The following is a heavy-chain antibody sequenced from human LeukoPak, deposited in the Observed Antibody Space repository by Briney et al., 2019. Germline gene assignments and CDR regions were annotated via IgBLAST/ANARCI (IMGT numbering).Heavy chain of an antibody. V-gene: IGHV1-69*04. Sequence: SVKVSCKASGGTFSSYAISWVRQAPGQGLEWIGRIIPILGIANSAQKFQGRVTITADKSTSTAYMELSSLRSEDTAVYYCASTGYVEMATINYWGQGTLVTVSS. D-gene: IGHD5-24*01. CDR3: ASTGYVEMATINY. CDR2: IIPILGIA. CDR1: GGTFSSYA. J-gene: IGHJ4*02.